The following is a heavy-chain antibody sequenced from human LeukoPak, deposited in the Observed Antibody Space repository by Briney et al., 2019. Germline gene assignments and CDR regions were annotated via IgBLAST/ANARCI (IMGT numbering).Heavy chain of an antibody. V-gene: IGHV3-74*01. CDR2: INSDGSST. CDR1: EITNSSYW. D-gene: IGHD6-13*01. J-gene: IGHJ4*02. Sequence: GGAPRLCGARYEITNSSYWMHWGRQAPGEGLVWVSSINSDGSSTSYADSVKGRFTISRDNAKNTLYLQMNSLRAEDTAVYYCARPSGYSSSWYRYWGQGTLVTVSS. CDR3: ARPSGYSSSWYRY.